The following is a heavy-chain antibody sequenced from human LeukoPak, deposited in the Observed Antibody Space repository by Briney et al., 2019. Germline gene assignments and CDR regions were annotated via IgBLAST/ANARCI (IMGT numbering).Heavy chain of an antibody. CDR2: IYYTGDT. CDR1: GGSISTYY. J-gene: IGHJ4*02. CDR3: ARHQRGFCDGGDCPYYFDH. Sequence: SETLSLTCTVSGGSISTYYWSWVRQPPGKGLEWIGYIYYTGDTRSNPSLKSRVTLLVDTSKNQFSLRLTSVTAADTAVYYCARHQRGFCDGGDCPYYFDHWGQGTLVTVSS. D-gene: IGHD2-21*02. V-gene: IGHV4-59*08.